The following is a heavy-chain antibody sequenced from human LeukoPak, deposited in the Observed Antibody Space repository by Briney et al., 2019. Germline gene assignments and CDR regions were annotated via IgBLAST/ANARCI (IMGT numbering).Heavy chain of an antibody. CDR3: ARSIAYDYVWGSHRYFDY. J-gene: IGHJ4*02. CDR2: INPNSGGT. Sequence: ASVKVSCKASGYTFTGYYMHWVRQAPGQGLEWMGWINPNSGGTNYAQKFQGRVTMTRDTSISTAYMELSRLRSDDTAVYYCARSIAYDYVWGSHRYFDYWGQGTLVTVSS. D-gene: IGHD3-16*02. CDR1: GYTFTGYY. V-gene: IGHV1-2*02.